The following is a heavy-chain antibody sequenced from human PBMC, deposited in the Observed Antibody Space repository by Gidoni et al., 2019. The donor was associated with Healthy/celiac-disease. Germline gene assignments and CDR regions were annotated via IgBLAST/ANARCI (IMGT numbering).Heavy chain of an antibody. D-gene: IGHD3-22*01. CDR1: GFTFSSYA. J-gene: IGHJ4*02. CDR2: ISGSGGST. CDR3: AKHVTMIVVVITPIFDY. Sequence: EVQLLESGGGLVQPGGSLRLSCAASGFTFSSYAMSWVRQAPGKGLDWVSAISGSGGSTYYADSVKGRFTISRDNSKNTLYLQMNSLRAEDTAVYYCAKHVTMIVVVITPIFDYWGQGTLVTVSS. V-gene: IGHV3-23*01.